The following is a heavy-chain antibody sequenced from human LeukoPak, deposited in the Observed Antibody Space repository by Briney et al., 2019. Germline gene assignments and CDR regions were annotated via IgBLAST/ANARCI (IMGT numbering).Heavy chain of an antibody. Sequence: QPGGSLRLSCAASGFTFRSYWMSWVRQAPGKGLEWVAGIKRDGSEKFYVDSVKGRFTISRDNAKNSLYLQMNSLRAEDTAVYYCARVGSGIVGASFDYWGQGTLVTVSS. CDR3: ARVGSGIVGASFDY. CDR1: GFTFRSYW. J-gene: IGHJ4*02. CDR2: IKRDGSEK. D-gene: IGHD3-22*01. V-gene: IGHV3-7*01.